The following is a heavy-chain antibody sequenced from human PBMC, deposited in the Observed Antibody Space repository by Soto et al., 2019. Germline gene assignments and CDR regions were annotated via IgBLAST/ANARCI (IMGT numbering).Heavy chain of an antibody. CDR3: ARDDCSGGSCYRPLDY. D-gene: IGHD2-15*01. Sequence: QVQLVQSGAEVKKPGASVKVSCKASGYTFPSYGISWVRQAPGQGLEWMGWISGYNGNTNYAQMLQGRVTMTTDTSTSTAYMELRILRSDDTAVYYCARDDCSGGSCYRPLDYRVQGTLVTVSS. CDR1: GYTFPSYG. V-gene: IGHV1-18*01. J-gene: IGHJ4*02. CDR2: ISGYNGNT.